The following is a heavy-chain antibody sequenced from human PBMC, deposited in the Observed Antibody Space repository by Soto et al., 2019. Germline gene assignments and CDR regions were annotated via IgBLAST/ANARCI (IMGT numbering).Heavy chain of an antibody. Sequence: QITLEESGPTLVKPTQTLTLTCTFSGFSLNDPAVGVGWIRQPPGKALEWLAFTYWDDDDHYSPSLKSRLTITKDPSKNQVVLRMTNADPVDTATYYCAHGSGWLFDYWGQGTQVTVSS. D-gene: IGHD6-19*01. CDR3: AHGSGWLFDY. CDR1: GFSLNDPAVG. CDR2: TYWDDDD. J-gene: IGHJ4*02. V-gene: IGHV2-5*02.